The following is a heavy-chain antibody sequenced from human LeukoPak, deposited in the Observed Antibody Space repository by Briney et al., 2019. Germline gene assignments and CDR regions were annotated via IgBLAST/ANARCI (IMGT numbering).Heavy chain of an antibody. Sequence: PGGSLRLSCAASGFTFSSYWMSWVRQAPGKGLEWVANIKQDGSEKYYVDSVKGRFTISRDNAKNSLYLQMNSLRAEDTAVYYCARSHGGSGDFWSGYWYYYYYMDVWGKGTTVTVSS. CDR2: IKQDGSEK. J-gene: IGHJ6*03. CDR1: GFTFSSYW. V-gene: IGHV3-7*01. CDR3: ARSHGGSGDFWSGYWYYYYYMDV. D-gene: IGHD3-3*01.